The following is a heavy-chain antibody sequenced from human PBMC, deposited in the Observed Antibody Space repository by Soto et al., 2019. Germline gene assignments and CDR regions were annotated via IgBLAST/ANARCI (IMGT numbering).Heavy chain of an antibody. CDR3: ARGQRFSDSSDP. J-gene: IGHJ5*02. CDR1: GGAISGYY. D-gene: IGHD3-3*01. V-gene: IGHV4-4*07. Sequence: QVQVQESRPGLVKPSETLSLTSTVSGGAISGYYWTWIRQSAGKGLEWIGRIYSSGGTKYNPSLQSRVTMSLDTSKNQFSLRLTSVTAADTAVYYCARGQRFSDSSDPWGQGTLVTVSS. CDR2: IYSSGGT.